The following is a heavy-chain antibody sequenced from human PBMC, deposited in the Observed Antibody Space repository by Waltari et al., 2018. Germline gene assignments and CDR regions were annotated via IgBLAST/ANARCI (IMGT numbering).Heavy chain of an antibody. CDR1: GFTFSSYS. V-gene: IGHV3-21*01. CDR2: ISSSSSYI. Sequence: EVQLVESGGGLIKPGGSLRLSCAASGFTFSSYSMNWVRQAPGKGLEWVSSISSSSSYIYYADSVKGRFTISRDNAKNSLYLQMNSLRAEDTAVYYCARDLIPDLRYFGGDFGYWGQGTLVTVSS. CDR3: ARDLIPDLRYFGGDFGY. J-gene: IGHJ4*02. D-gene: IGHD3-9*01.